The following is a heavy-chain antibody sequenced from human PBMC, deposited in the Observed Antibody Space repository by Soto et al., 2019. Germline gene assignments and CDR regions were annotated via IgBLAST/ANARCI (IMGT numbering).Heavy chain of an antibody. D-gene: IGHD3-16*02. V-gene: IGHV3-23*01. CDR3: AKDEPDLGELSLGAEYFQH. J-gene: IGHJ1*01. Sequence: GGSLRLSCAASGFTFSSYAMSWVRQAPGKGLEWVSAISGSGGSTYYADSVKGRFTISRDNSKNTLYLQMNSLRAEDTAVYYCAKDEPDLGELSLGAEYFQHWGQGTLVTVSS. CDR2: ISGSGGST. CDR1: GFTFSSYA.